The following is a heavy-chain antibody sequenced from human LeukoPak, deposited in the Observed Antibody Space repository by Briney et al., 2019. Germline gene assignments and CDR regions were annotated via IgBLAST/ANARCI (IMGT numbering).Heavy chain of an antibody. Sequence: GRSLRLSCAASGFTFSSYGMHWVRQAPGKGLEWVAVISYDGSNKYYADSVKGRFTISRDNAKNSLYLQMNSLRAEDTAVYYCARDYYGSGRSFDPWGQGTLVTVSS. CDR3: ARDYYGSGRSFDP. D-gene: IGHD3-10*01. J-gene: IGHJ5*02. CDR2: ISYDGSNK. CDR1: GFTFSSYG. V-gene: IGHV3-30*03.